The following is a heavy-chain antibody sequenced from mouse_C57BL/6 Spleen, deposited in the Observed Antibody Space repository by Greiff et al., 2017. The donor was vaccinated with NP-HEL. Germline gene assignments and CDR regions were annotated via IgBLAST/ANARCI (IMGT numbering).Heavy chain of an antibody. CDR2: INPNNGGT. CDR1: GYTFTDYN. Sequence: EVQLQQSGPELVKPGASVKIPCKASGYTFTDYNMDWVKQSHGKSLEWIGDINPNNGGTIYNQKFKGKATLTVDKYSSTSYMELRSLTSEDTAVYYCARGLYYYGSSPTGFDYWGQGTTLTVSS. D-gene: IGHD1-1*01. J-gene: IGHJ2*01. CDR3: ARGLYYYGSSPTGFDY. V-gene: IGHV1-18*01.